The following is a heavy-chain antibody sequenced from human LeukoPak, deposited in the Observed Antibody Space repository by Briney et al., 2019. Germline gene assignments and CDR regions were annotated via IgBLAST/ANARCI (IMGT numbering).Heavy chain of an antibody. D-gene: IGHD3-22*01. CDR3: ARMSGYYDTSGYYYVFDY. CDR2: IFSNDEK. V-gene: IGHV2-26*01. J-gene: IGHJ4*02. Sequence: SGPTLVNPTETLTLTCTVSGFSLSNAGMGVSWIRQPPGKALEWLAHIFSNDEKSYSTSLKSRLTISKDTSKSQVVLTMTNMDPVDTATYYCARMSGYYDTSGYYYVFDYWGQGTLVTVSS. CDR1: GFSLSNAGMG.